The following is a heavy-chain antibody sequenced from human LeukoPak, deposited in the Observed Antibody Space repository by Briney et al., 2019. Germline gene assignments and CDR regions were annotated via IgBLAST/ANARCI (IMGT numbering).Heavy chain of an antibody. V-gene: IGHV3-21*04. D-gene: IGHD2-8*01. J-gene: IGHJ5*02. CDR2: ISTGATYI. Sequence: SGGSLRLSCAASGFTFSTYSLTWVRQAPGKGLEWVSFISTGATYIYYADSVKGRFTISRDDAKNSLYLQMNSLRAEDTATYYCARDSRPYCTNGICYTKNNWFDPWGPGTLVTVSS. CDR1: GFTFSTYS. CDR3: ARDSRPYCTNGICYTKNNWFDP.